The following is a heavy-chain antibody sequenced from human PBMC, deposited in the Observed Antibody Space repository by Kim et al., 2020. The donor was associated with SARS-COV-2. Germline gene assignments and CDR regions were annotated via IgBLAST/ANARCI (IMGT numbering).Heavy chain of an antibody. D-gene: IGHD5-12*01. Sequence: SETLSLTCTVSGGSISNYFWSWIRQPPGKGLEWIGYIYYSGSTYYNPSLKSQVTISLDTSKNQFSLNLTSVTAADTAVYYCARCGIVATRHYGMDVWGHGTTVTVSS. J-gene: IGHJ6*02. V-gene: IGHV4-59*13. CDR3: ARCGIVATRHYGMDV. CDR1: GGSISNYF. CDR2: IYYSGST.